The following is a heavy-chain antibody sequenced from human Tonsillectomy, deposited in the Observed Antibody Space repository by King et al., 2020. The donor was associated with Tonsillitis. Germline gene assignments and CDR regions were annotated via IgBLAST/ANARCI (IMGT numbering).Heavy chain of an antibody. CDR3: AKEISVVTHLPLGWYFDL. V-gene: IGHV3-23*04. J-gene: IGHJ2*01. Sequence: VQLVESGGGLVQPGGSLRLSCAASGFTFSSYAMSWVRQAPGKGLEWVSAISGSGGSTYYADSVKGRFTISRDNSKNTLYLQMNSLRAEDTAVYYCAKEISVVTHLPLGWYFDLWGRGTLVTVSS. CDR2: ISGSGGST. D-gene: IGHD4-23*01. CDR1: GFTFSSYA.